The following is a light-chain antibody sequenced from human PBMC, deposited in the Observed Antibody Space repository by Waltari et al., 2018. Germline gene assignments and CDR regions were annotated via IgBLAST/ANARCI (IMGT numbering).Light chain of an antibody. V-gene: IGKV3-20*01. CDR1: QSVSSNY. J-gene: IGKJ4*01. CDR2: GAS. Sequence: EIVFPQSPGTLSLSPGDRATLSCRASQSVSSNYLAWYQQKPGQAPRLLIYGASSRAAGVADKFSGSGSGTDFTLTINRLVPEDVAVYYCQQYGRSPLTFGGGTKVEIK. CDR3: QQYGRSPLT.